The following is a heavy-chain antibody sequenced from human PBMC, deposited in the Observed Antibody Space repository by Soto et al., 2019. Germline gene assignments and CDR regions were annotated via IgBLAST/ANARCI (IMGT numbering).Heavy chain of an antibody. J-gene: IGHJ6*02. CDR3: ARGRGYVYGSNFYGLDV. V-gene: IGHV4-34*01. CDR1: RGSFSGFY. CDR2: INHSGTT. Sequence: SETLSLTCGVYRGSFSGFYWSWVRQTPGGGLEWIGEINHSGTTNYNPSFQNRVTISVDKSTNNFSLKMTSVTAADAAVYYCARGRGYVYGSNFYGLDVWGQGTTVSVSS. D-gene: IGHD6-25*01.